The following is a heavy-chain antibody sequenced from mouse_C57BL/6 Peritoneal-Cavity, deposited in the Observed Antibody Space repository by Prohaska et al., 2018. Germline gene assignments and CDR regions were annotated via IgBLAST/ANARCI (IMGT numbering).Heavy chain of an antibody. V-gene: IGHV4-1*01. Sequence: EVKLLQSGGGLVQPGGSLKLSCAASGIDFSRYWMSWVRRDPGKGLEWIVEINPDSRTINYATSLKDKFIISIDTAKTTLYLQMNKVRSEDTALYYCARLLEDYWGQGTSVTVSS. J-gene: IGHJ4*01. CDR2: INPDSRTI. CDR1: GIDFSRYW. CDR3: ARLLEDY.